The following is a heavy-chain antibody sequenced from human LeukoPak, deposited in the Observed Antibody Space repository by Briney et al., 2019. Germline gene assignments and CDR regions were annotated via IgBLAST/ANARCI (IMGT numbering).Heavy chain of an antibody. CDR1: GYTFTSYG. D-gene: IGHD4-17*01. CDR3: ARDQGGTVTTYYHYYYGMDV. V-gene: IGHV1-18*01. CDR2: ISAYNGNT. J-gene: IGHJ6*02. Sequence: GASVKVSCKASGYTFTSYGISWVRQAPGQGLEWMGWISAYNGNTNYAQKLQGRVTMTTDTSTSTAYMELRSLRSDDTAVYYCARDQGGTVTTYYHYYYGMDVWGQGTTVTVSS.